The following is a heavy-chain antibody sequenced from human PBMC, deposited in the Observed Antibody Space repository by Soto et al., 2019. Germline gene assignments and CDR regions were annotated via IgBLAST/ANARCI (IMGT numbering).Heavy chain of an antibody. Sequence: SETLSLTCAVYGGSFSSYYWSWIRQPPGKGLEWIGEINHSGSTNYNPSLKSRVTISVDTSKNQFSLKLSSVTAADTAVYYCARDGYYDFWSGYYGPHPTNYYYYGMDVWGQGTTVTVSS. CDR2: INHSGST. J-gene: IGHJ6*02. D-gene: IGHD3-3*01. CDR1: GGSFSSYY. V-gene: IGHV4-34*01. CDR3: ARDGYYDFWSGYYGPHPTNYYYYGMDV.